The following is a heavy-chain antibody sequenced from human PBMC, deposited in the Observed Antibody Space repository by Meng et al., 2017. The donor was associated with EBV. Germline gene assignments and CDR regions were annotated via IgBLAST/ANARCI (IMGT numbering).Heavy chain of an antibody. J-gene: IGHJ4*02. CDR3: ARGLAYGDYGVDY. D-gene: IGHD2-21*01. CDR2: INNDTGYA. V-gene: IGHV7-4-1*02. Sequence: QVQLVQSGSELKKPGAFVKVSCKASGYSLSTFAMNWVRQAPGQGVEWMGWINNDTGYATYAQGFRGRFVFSLETSVSTAYLQINSLKAADTAMYYCARGLAYGDYGVDYWGQGTLVTVSS. CDR1: GYSLSTFA.